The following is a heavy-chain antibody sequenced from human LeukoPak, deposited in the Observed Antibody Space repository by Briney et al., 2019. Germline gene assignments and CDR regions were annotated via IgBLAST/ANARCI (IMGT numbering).Heavy chain of an antibody. J-gene: IGHJ3*02. CDR3: AGVRASYSGCDRMSSSPDAFDI. D-gene: IGHD5-12*01. CDR2: ISYDGSNK. Sequence: PGGSLRLSCAASGFTFSSYAMHWVRQAPGKGLEWVAVISYDGSNKYYADSVKGRFTISRDNSKNTLYLQMNSLRAEDTAVYYCAGVRASYSGCDRMSSSPDAFDIWGQGTMVTVSS. V-gene: IGHV3-30-3*01. CDR1: GFTFSSYA.